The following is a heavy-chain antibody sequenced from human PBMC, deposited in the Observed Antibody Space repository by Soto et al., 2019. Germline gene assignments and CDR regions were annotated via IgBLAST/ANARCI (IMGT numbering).Heavy chain of an antibody. CDR3: ARGDSSSWYDGWFDP. D-gene: IGHD6-13*01. CDR1: GFTFSSYA. CDR2: ISGSGGST. J-gene: IGHJ5*02. Sequence: HPGGSLRLSCAASGFTFSSYAMSWVRQAPGKGLEWVSAISGSGGSTYYADSVKGRFTISRDNSKNTLYLQMNSLRAEDTAVYYCARGDSSSWYDGWFDPWGQGTLVTVSS. V-gene: IGHV3-23*01.